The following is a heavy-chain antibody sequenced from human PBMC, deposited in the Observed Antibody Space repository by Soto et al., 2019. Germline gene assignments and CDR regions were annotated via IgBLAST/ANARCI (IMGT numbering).Heavy chain of an antibody. J-gene: IGHJ6*02. Sequence: GGSLRLSCVASGFTFRSYEMNWVRQAPGKGLEWVSYISSSGSVIKYGDSVKGRFTISRDNAKNSLYLQMNSLRAEDTALYYCTSSGNKFYYYGMDVWGQGTTVTVSS. CDR2: ISSSGSVI. V-gene: IGHV3-48*03. CDR1: GFTFRSYE. CDR3: TSSGNKFYYYGMDV. D-gene: IGHD6-25*01.